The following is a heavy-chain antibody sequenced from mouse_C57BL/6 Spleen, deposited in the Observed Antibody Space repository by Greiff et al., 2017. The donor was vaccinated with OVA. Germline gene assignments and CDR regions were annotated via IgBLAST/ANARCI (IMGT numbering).Heavy chain of an antibody. CDR1: GFSLSTSGMG. Sequence: QVTLKESGPGILQSSQTLSLTCSFSGFSLSTSGMGVSWIRQPSGKGLEWLAHIYWDDDKRYNPSLKSRLTISKDTSRNQVFLKITSVDTADTATYDCARREGSSYAMDYWGQGTSVTVSS. CDR2: IYWDDDK. D-gene: IGHD1-1*01. CDR3: ARREGSSYAMDY. V-gene: IGHV8-12*01. J-gene: IGHJ4*01.